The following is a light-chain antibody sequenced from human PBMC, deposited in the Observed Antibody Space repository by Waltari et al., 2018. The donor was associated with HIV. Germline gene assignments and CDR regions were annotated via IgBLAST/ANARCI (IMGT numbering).Light chain of an antibody. CDR1: ALPKKY. CDR3: YSTDSSVDHRGV. Sequence: SYELTQPPSVSVSPGQTARITCSGDALPKKYAYWYQQRSGQAPVLVLYDDTKRPSGFPERFSGSSSGTMATLTITGAQVEDEADYYCYSTDSSVDHRGVFGGGTKVTVL. J-gene: IGLJ3*02. V-gene: IGLV3-10*01. CDR2: DDT.